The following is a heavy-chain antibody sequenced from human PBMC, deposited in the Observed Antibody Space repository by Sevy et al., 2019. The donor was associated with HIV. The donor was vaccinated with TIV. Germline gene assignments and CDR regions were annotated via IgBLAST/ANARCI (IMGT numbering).Heavy chain of an antibody. D-gene: IGHD4-4*01. V-gene: IGHV4-59*01. CDR2: IYYSGRS. CDR3: ARAYSNYYYAMDV. CDR1: GTSISGYY. Sequence: SETLSLTCTVSGTSISGYYWSWIRQPPGKGLEWIGYIYYSGRSDYNPSLKSRVTISDDTSKNQFSLKLSSVTAADTAVYYCARAYSNYYYAMDVWGQGTTVTVSS. J-gene: IGHJ6*02.